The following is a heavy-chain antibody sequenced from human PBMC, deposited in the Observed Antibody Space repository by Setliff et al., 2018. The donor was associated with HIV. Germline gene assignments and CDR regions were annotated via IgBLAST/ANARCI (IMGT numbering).Heavy chain of an antibody. J-gene: IGHJ5*02. Sequence: PSETLSLTCNVSGGSFIGSSFQSTWIRQAPGKGLEWIGDIAYSGTTMYFNYNPSLESRLSLSEDTSRHQFSLKLTSVTADDTGIYYCARVRYCSGGSCYGGEYWFDPWGQGTLVTVSS. CDR3: ARVRYCSGGSCYGGEYWFDP. CDR2: IAYSGTTMYF. CDR1: GGSFIGSSFQ. D-gene: IGHD2-15*01. V-gene: IGHV4-39*07.